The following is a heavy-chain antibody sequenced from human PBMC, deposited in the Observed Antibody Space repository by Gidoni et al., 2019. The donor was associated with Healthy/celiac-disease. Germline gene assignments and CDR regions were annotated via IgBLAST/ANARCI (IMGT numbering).Heavy chain of an antibody. J-gene: IGHJ4*02. V-gene: IGHV3-9*01. CDR3: AKTLEYSSPPDY. CDR1: GFTFDAYA. CDR2: ISRNRGSV. D-gene: IGHD6-6*01. Sequence: EVQLVESGGGLVQPVRSLRLSCSSSGFTFDAYAMHWVRQAPGNGMEWGSGISRNRGSVGYADFVKGRFTISRDNSKNSLYLQMNSLRAEDTALYYCAKTLEYSSPPDYWGQGTLVTVSS.